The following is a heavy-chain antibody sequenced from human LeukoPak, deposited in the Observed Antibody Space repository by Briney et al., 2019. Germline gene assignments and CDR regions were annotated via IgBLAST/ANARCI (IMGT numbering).Heavy chain of an antibody. CDR2: INHSGST. D-gene: IGHD3-10*01. V-gene: IGHV4-39*07. Sequence: SETLSLTCTVSGGSIVTSRYYWSWSRQPPGKGLEWIGEINHSGSTNYNPSLKSRVTISVDTSKNQFSLKLSTVTAADTAVYYCARDPAMVRGVIKPDYFDYWGQGTLVTVSS. J-gene: IGHJ4*02. CDR1: GGSIVTSRYY. CDR3: ARDPAMVRGVIKPDYFDY.